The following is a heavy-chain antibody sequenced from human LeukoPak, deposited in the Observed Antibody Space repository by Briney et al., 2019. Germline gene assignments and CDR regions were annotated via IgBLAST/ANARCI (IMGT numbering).Heavy chain of an antibody. CDR3: SKEVLCAGLDC. Sequence: GGSLRLSCAASGFTFSSYAMSWGRQAPGQGLEWVSAISGSGGSTYYADSVKGRFTISRDNSTNTLYLQMNSLRAEDTAVYYFSKEVLCAGLDCWREGTLVGDSS. J-gene: IGHJ4*02. V-gene: IGHV3-23*01. CDR1: GFTFSSYA. D-gene: IGHD3-10*01. CDR2: ISGSGGST.